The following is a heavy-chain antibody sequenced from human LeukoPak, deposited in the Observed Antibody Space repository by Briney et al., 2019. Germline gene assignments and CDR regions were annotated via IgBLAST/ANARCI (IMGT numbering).Heavy chain of an antibody. CDR2: ISGDGGST. CDR3: ARGYCSSTSCSLVDY. CDR1: GFTFDDYA. V-gene: IGHV3-43*02. D-gene: IGHD2-2*01. J-gene: IGHJ4*02. Sequence: GGSLRLSCAASGFTFDDYAMHWVRQAPGKGLEWVSLISGDGGSTYYADSVKGRFTISRDNSKNSLYLQMNSLRAEDTAVYYCARGYCSSTSCSLVDYWGQGTLVTVSS.